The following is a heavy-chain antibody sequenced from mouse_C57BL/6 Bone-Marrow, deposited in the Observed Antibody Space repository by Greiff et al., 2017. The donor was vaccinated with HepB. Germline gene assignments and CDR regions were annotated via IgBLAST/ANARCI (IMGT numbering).Heavy chain of an antibody. CDR3: ARSRDYGSLFHWYLDV. D-gene: IGHD1-1*01. J-gene: IGHJ1*03. CDR1: GYTFTDYY. V-gene: IGHV1-84*01. CDR2: IYPGSGNT. Sequence: VQLQQSGPELVKPGASVKISCKASGYTFTDYYINWVKQRPGQGLEWIGWIYPGSGNTKYNEKFKGKATLTVDTSSSTAYMQLSSLTSEDSAVYFCARSRDYGSLFHWYLDVWGTGTTVTVSS.